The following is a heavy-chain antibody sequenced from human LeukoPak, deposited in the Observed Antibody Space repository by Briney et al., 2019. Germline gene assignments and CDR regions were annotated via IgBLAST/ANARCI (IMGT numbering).Heavy chain of an antibody. Sequence: PGGSLRLSCAASGFTFSTYWMHWVRQTPGKGLVWVSRINSDGSSTSYADSVKGRFTISRDNAKNTLYLEVNSLRAEDTAVYYCTREFWTAATGIDYWGQGTLVTVST. CDR2: INSDGSST. D-gene: IGHD6-13*01. V-gene: IGHV3-74*01. CDR3: TREFWTAATGIDY. J-gene: IGHJ4*02. CDR1: GFTFSTYW.